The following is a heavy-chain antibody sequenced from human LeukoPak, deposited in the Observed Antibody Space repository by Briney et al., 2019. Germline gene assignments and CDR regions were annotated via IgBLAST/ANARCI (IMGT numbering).Heavy chain of an antibody. V-gene: IGHV4-4*07. CDR3: ARGLDGYGTFDY. CDR2: IYASGTS. Sequence: PSETLSLTCTVPGGSISSYYWTWLRQPAGKGLEWIGRIYASGTSNYNPSLKSRVTISADKSKNQFSLRLSSVTAADPAVYYCARGLDGYGTFDYWGQGTLVTVSS. D-gene: IGHD5-24*01. CDR1: GGSISSYY. J-gene: IGHJ4*02.